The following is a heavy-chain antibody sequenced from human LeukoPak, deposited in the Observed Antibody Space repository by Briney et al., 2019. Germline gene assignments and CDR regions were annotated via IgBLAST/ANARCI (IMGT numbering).Heavy chain of an antibody. CDR3: ARENWFKFDY. Sequence: GGSLRLSCAASGFTFNTYSMTWVRQAPGKGLEWLSYISSSSDAIWYADSVKGRFTVSRVNAKNSLYLHMNSLRDEDTAVYYCARENWFKFDYWGQGSLVTVSS. CDR1: GFTFNTYS. CDR2: ISSSSDAI. V-gene: IGHV3-48*02. D-gene: IGHD3-10*01. J-gene: IGHJ4*02.